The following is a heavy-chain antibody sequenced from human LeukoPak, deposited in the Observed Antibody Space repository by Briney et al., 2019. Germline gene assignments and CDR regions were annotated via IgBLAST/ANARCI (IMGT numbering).Heavy chain of an antibody. CDR1: GFTFSSYD. Sequence: GGSLRLSCAASGFTFSSYDMHWVRQATGKGLEWVSAIGTAGDTYYPGSVKGRFTISRENAKNSLYLQMNSLRAGDTAVSYCARELGDGVAFDIWGQGTMVTVSS. CDR2: IGTAGDT. V-gene: IGHV3-13*01. J-gene: IGHJ3*02. CDR3: ARELGDGVAFDI. D-gene: IGHD5-24*01.